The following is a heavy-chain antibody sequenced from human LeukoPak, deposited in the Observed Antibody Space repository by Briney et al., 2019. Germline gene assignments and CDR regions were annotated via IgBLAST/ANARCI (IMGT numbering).Heavy chain of an antibody. CDR3: AKGLYYHFFMDV. J-gene: IGHJ6*03. Sequence: GGSLRLSCAASEFTFSTYGMHWVRQAPGKGLEWVAFIRYDGSNKYYADSVKGRFTISRDNSKNTLYLQMNSLRAEDTAVYYCAKGLYYHFFMDVWGKGTTVTVSS. CDR2: IRYDGSNK. CDR1: EFTFSTYG. V-gene: IGHV3-30*02.